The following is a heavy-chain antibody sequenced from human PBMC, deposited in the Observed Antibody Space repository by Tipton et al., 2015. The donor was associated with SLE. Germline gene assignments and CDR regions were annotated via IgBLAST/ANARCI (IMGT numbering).Heavy chain of an antibody. D-gene: IGHD5-18*01. CDR2: VYDSGST. J-gene: IGHJ3*01. CDR1: GGSMIAYY. Sequence: TLSLTCTVSGGSMIAYYWSWIRQSPGKGLEWIGCVYDSGSTNYNPSLKSRVTVSIDTSKNQFSLTLSSVTAADTAVYYCARGYTPDGFELWGPGTMVTVSS. V-gene: IGHV4-59*12. CDR3: ARGYTPDGFEL.